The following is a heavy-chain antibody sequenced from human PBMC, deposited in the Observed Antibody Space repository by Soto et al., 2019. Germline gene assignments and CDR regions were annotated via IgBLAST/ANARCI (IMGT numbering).Heavy chain of an antibody. CDR2: IVVGSGNT. CDR1: GFTFTSSA. J-gene: IGHJ4*02. V-gene: IGHV1-58*01. CDR3: AADRIEWLHNFDY. Sequence: ASVKVSCKASGFTFTSSAVQWVRQARGQRLEWIGWIVVGSGNTNYAQKFQERVTITRDMSTSTAYMELSGLRSEDTAVYYCAADRIEWLHNFDYWGQGTLVTVSS. D-gene: IGHD5-12*01.